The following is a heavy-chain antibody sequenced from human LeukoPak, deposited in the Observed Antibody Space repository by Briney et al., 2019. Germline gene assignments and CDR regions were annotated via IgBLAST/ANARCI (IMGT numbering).Heavy chain of an antibody. V-gene: IGHV3-48*03. J-gene: IGHJ4*02. D-gene: IGHD6-13*01. Sequence: GGSLRLSCAASGFTFSSYEMNWVRQAPGKGLEWVSYISSSGSTIYSTDSVKGRFTISRDNAKNSLYLQMNSLRAEDTAIYYCARDAGYSSSYYLGYFDYWGQGTLVTVSS. CDR3: ARDAGYSSSYYLGYFDY. CDR2: ISSSGSTI. CDR1: GFTFSSYE.